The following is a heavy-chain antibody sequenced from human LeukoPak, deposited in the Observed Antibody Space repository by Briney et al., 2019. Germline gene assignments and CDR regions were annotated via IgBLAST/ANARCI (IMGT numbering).Heavy chain of an antibody. J-gene: IGHJ6*03. Sequence: ASVTVSCKASGYTFSDYCIQWMRQAPGQGLEWLGWINPKSGDIRYSQKFQGRVTMTWDTSINTAYMEVSSLISDDTSVFYCARDLAGDPLIYMDVWGKGTTVTVSS. V-gene: IGHV1-2*02. CDR2: INPKSGDI. CDR3: ARDLAGDPLIYMDV. CDR1: GYTFSDYC. D-gene: IGHD2-21*01.